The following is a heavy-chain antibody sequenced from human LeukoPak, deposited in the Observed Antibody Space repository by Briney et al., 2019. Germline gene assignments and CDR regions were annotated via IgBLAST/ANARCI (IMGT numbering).Heavy chain of an antibody. CDR3: ARAGVWDYSDSSGYHNGAFDI. V-gene: IGHV1-18*01. D-gene: IGHD3-22*01. CDR2: ISAYNGNT. CDR1: GYTFTSYG. J-gene: IGHJ3*02. Sequence: ASVKVSCKASGYTFTSYGISWVRQAPGQGLEWMGWISAYNGNTNYAQKLQGRVTMTTDTSTSTAYMELRSLRSDDTAVYYCARAGVWDYSDSSGYHNGAFDIWGQGTMVTVSS.